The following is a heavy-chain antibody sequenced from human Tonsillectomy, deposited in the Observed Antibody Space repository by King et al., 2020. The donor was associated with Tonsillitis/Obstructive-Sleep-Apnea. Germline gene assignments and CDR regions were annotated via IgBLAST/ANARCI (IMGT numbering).Heavy chain of an antibody. CDR1: GFTFSSYA. CDR3: VKDWIGWVGY. Sequence: VQLVESGGGLVQPGGSLRLSCSASGFTFSSYAMHWVRQAPGTGLEYVSVISSIGGSTYYADSVKGRFTISRDNSKNTLYLQMSSLRAEDTAVYYCVKDWIGWVGYWGQGTLVTVSS. V-gene: IGHV3-64D*06. D-gene: IGHD3-3*01. CDR2: ISSIGGST. J-gene: IGHJ4*02.